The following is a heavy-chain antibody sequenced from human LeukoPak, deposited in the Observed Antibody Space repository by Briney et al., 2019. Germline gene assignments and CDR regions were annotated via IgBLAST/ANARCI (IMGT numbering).Heavy chain of an antibody. J-gene: IGHJ5*02. CDR1: GYTFTSYY. CDR3: ARDRRVKQQLVRLNWFDP. CDR2: INPSGGST. Sequence: GASVKVSCKASGYTFTSYYMHWVRQAPGQGLEWMGLINPSGGSTSYAQKFQGRVTMTRDMSTSTVYMELSSLRSEDTAVYYCARDRRVKQQLVRLNWFDPWGQGTLVTVSS. V-gene: IGHV1-46*01. D-gene: IGHD6-13*01.